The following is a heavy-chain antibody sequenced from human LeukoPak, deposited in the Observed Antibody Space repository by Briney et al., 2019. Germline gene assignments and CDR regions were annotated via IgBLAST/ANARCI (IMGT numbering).Heavy chain of an antibody. CDR1: GFPFRSFA. J-gene: IGHJ6*01. Sequence: GGSLRLSCAASGFPFRSFAMRWLRPAPGKGLEWVSSNSGWGARTYCAGTVKGRFTISRENSKKTLYLQINSLRADDTAVYYCAKGATYCDFCLDVWGRGTTVTVSS. CDR3: AKGATYCDFCLDV. V-gene: IGHV3-23*01. CDR2: NSGWGART. D-gene: IGHD3-3*01.